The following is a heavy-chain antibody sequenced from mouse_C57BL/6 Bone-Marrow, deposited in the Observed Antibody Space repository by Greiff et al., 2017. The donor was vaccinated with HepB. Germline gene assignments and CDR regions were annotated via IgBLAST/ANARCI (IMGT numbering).Heavy chain of an antibody. D-gene: IGHD1-1*01. J-gene: IGHJ2*01. CDR2: INPNNGGT. V-gene: IGHV1-26*01. CDR1: GYTFTDYY. Sequence: VQLQQSGPELVKPGASVKISCKASGYTFTDYYMNWVKQSHGKSLEWIGDINPNNGGTSYNQKFKGKATLTVDKSSSTAYMELRSLTSEDSAVYYCAREDYYGSSYVYYFDYWGQGTTLTVSS. CDR3: AREDYYGSSYVYYFDY.